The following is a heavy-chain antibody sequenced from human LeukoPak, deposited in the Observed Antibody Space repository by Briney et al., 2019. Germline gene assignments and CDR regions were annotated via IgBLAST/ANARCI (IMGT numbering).Heavy chain of an antibody. V-gene: IGHV6-1*01. CDR2: TYYRSKWYN. CDR1: GDSVSSSSAA. Sequence: SQTLSLTCAISGDSVSSSSAAWNWIRQSPSRGLEWLGRTYYRSKWYNDYAVSVKSRITINPDTSKNQFSLQLNFVTPEDTAVCYCARDEPNSSGGFDYWGQGTLVTVSS. CDR3: ARDEPNSSGGFDY. D-gene: IGHD6-19*01. J-gene: IGHJ4*02.